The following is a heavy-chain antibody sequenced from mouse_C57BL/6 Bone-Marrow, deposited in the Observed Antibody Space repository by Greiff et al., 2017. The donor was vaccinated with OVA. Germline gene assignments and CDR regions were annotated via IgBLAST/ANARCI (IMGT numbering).Heavy chain of an antibody. D-gene: IGHD2-3*01. CDR3: ARRMAKGYFDV. Sequence: EVKLMESGGGLVKPGGSLKLSCAASGFTFSDYGMHWVRQAPEKGLEWVAYISSGSSTLYYAATVKGRFTISRDNAKNTLFLQMTSLRSEDTAMYYCARRMAKGYFDVWGTGTTVTVSS. J-gene: IGHJ1*03. CDR1: GFTFSDYG. CDR2: ISSGSSTL. V-gene: IGHV5-17*01.